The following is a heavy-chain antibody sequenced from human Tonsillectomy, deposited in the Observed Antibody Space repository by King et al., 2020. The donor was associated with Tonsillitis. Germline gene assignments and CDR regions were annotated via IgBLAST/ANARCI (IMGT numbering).Heavy chain of an antibody. D-gene: IGHD2-15*01. J-gene: IGHJ4*02. CDR1: GFTFRRYA. CDR3: ARDNLAGSDVVVNGFDS. V-gene: IGHV3-30*01. Sequence: VQLVESGGGVVQPGRALRLSCAASGFTFRRYAMHWVRQAPGQGPEGVAVISHDGSDHFYADSVKGRFTISKDNSKNTLFLHMNSPRPDDTAVYYCARDNLAGSDVVVNGFDSWGQGTLVTVSS. CDR2: ISHDGSDH.